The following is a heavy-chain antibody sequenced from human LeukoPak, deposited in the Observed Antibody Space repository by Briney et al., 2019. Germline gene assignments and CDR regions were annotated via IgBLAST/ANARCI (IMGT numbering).Heavy chain of an antibody. Sequence: PSETLSLTCIVSGGSISSNTYYWGWIRQPPGKGLAWIASIYYSGSTYYNPSLKSRVTISVDTSKNQFSLKLNSVTAADTAVYYCATFCSGASCYGGNWGQGTLVTVSS. D-gene: IGHD2-15*01. CDR2: IYYSGST. CDR3: ATFCSGASCYGGN. CDR1: GGSISSNTYY. J-gene: IGHJ4*02. V-gene: IGHV4-39*01.